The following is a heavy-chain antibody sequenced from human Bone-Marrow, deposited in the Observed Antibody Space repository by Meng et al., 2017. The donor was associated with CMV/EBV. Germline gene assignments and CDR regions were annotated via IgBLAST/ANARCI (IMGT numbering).Heavy chain of an antibody. D-gene: IGHD6-13*01. CDR2: IYYSGST. CDR3: ARDPSSSWPPSWFDP. Sequence: SGGSISSGGYYWSWIRQHPGKGLEWIGYIYYSGSTYYNPSLKSRVTISVDTSKNQFSLKLSSVTAADTAVYYCARDPSSSWPPSWFDPWGQGTLVTVSS. V-gene: IGHV4-31*02. CDR1: GGSISSGGYY. J-gene: IGHJ5*02.